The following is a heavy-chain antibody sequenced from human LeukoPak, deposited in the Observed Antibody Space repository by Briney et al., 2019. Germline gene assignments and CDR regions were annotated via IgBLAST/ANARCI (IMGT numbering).Heavy chain of an antibody. CDR1: GGSISSSSYY. Sequence: SETLSLTCTVSGGSISSSSYYWGWIRQPPGKGLEWIGSIYYSGSTYYNPSLKSRVTISVDTSKNQFSLKLSSVTAADTAVYYCARARRPHRYCSSTSCYSTEYFQHWGQGTLVTVSS. J-gene: IGHJ1*01. V-gene: IGHV4-39*07. D-gene: IGHD2-2*01. CDR2: IYYSGST. CDR3: ARARRPHRYCSSTSCYSTEYFQH.